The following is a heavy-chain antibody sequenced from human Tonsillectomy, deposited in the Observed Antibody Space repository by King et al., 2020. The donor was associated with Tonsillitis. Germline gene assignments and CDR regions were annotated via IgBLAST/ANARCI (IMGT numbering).Heavy chain of an antibody. J-gene: IGHJ4*02. CDR3: ARGLFVKQTLLLVHVY. CDR1: NYTFTSYG. CDR2: ISAYNGNT. D-gene: IGHD3-10*02. Sequence: QLVQSGAEVKKPGASVKVSCKASNYTFTSYGLSWVRQAPGQGLEGMGCISAYNGNTNYAQKHQGRVTMSTDTSTGPAYMELRSLRSDDTAVYYCARGLFVKQTLLLVHVYWGQGPLVTVSS. V-gene: IGHV1-18*04.